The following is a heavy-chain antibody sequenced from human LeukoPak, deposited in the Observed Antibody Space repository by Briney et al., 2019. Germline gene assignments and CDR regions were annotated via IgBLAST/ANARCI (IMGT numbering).Heavy chain of an antibody. D-gene: IGHD6-13*01. CDR1: GGSFSGYY. V-gene: IGHV4-34*01. CDR3: ARGRAAAGTSFYVDP. J-gene: IGHJ5*02. Sequence: SETLSLTCAVYGGSFSGYYWSWICQPPGKGLEWIGEINHSGSTNYNPSLKSRVTISVDTSKNQFSLKLSSVTAADTAVYYCARGRAAAGTSFYVDPWGQGTLVTVSS. CDR2: INHSGST.